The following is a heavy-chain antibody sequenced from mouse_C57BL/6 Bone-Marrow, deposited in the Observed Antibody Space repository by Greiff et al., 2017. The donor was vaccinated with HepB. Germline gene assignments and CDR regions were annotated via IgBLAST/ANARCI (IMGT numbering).Heavy chain of an antibody. D-gene: IGHD3-2*02. CDR2: IYPGIGST. V-gene: IGHV1-55*01. J-gene: IGHJ3*01. Sequence: QVQLQQPGAELVKPGASVKMSCKASGYTFTSYWITWVKQRPGQGLEWIGDIYPGIGSTNYNEKFKSKATLTVDTSSSTAYMQLSSLTSEDSAVYYCAREENSSGYVAWFAYWGQGTLVTVSA. CDR3: AREENSSGYVAWFAY. CDR1: GYTFTSYW.